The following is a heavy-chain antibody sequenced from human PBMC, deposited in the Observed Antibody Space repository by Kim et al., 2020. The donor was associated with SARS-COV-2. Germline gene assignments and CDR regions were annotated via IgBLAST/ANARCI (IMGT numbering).Heavy chain of an antibody. CDR2: INHSGST. D-gene: IGHD3-3*01. V-gene: IGHV4-34*01. Sequence: SETLSLTCAVYGGSFSGYYWSWIRQPPGKGLEWIGEINHSGSTNYNPSLKSRVTISVDTSKNQFSLKLSSVTAADTAVYYCARGGPYYDFWSGYYTVFDYWGQGTLVTVSS. J-gene: IGHJ4*02. CDR1: GGSFSGYY. CDR3: ARGGPYYDFWSGYYTVFDY.